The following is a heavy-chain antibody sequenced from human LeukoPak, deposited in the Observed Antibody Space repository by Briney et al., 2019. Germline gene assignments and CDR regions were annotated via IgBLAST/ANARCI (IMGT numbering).Heavy chain of an antibody. D-gene: IGHD6-13*01. CDR2: ISGTGGST. CDR1: GLTFINYA. Sequence: GGTLRLSCAASGLTFINYAMTRVGPAAGKGLEWVSTISGTGGSTYYADSVKGRCSFSRDNSNNTLSLQMNSLRTEDTAVYYCAKTLRGIAAAGTGKFDYWGQGTLVTVSS. V-gene: IGHV3-23*01. CDR3: AKTLRGIAAAGTGKFDY. J-gene: IGHJ4*02.